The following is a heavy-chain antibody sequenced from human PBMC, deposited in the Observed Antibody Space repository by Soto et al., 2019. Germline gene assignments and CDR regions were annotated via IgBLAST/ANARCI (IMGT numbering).Heavy chain of an antibody. Sequence: GGSLRLSCKGSGYSFTSYWIGWVRQMPGKGLEWMGIIYPGDSDTRYSPSFQGQVTISADKSISTAYLQWSSLKASDTAMYYCATSRGYCSSTSCYMDPDAFDYWGQGTLVTVSS. D-gene: IGHD2-2*02. CDR2: IYPGDSDT. V-gene: IGHV5-51*01. CDR1: GYSFTSYW. CDR3: ATSRGYCSSTSCYMDPDAFDY. J-gene: IGHJ4*02.